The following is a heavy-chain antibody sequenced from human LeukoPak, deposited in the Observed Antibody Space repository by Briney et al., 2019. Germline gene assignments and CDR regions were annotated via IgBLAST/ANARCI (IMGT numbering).Heavy chain of an antibody. CDR2: IDPSDSYT. V-gene: IGHV5-10-1*01. CDR1: GYSFTSYW. Sequence: GESLRISCKGSGYSFTSYWISWVRQMPGKGLEWMGRIDPSDSYTNYRPSFQGHVTISADKSISTAYLQWSSLKASDTAMYYCARLIAAGSDYYYYYGMDVWGQGTTVTVSS. CDR3: ARLIAAGSDYYYYYGMDV. D-gene: IGHD6-13*01. J-gene: IGHJ6*02.